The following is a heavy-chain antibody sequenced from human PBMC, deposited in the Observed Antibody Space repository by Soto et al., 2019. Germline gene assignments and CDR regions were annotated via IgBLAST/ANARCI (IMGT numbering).Heavy chain of an antibody. Sequence: PSETLSLTCTVSGGSISSSSYYWGWIRQPPGKGLEWIGSIYYSGSTYYNPSLKSRVTISVDTSKNQFSLKLSSVTAADTAVYYCAREGGTDIVVVPAAMNYYYGMDVWGQGTTVTVSS. V-gene: IGHV4-39*01. CDR2: IYYSGST. D-gene: IGHD2-2*01. J-gene: IGHJ6*02. CDR3: AREGGTDIVVVPAAMNYYYGMDV. CDR1: GGSISSSSYY.